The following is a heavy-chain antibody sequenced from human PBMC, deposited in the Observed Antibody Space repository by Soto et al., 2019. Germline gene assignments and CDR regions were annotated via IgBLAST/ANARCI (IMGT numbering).Heavy chain of an antibody. J-gene: IGHJ6*02. D-gene: IGHD3-16*01. Sequence: PSETLSLTCTVSGGSISSGGYSWSWIRQSPEKGLEWLGCIYPTGSTYYHPSLKSRVTISIDTSRNQFSLNLTSVTAADTAVYYCARDPPVSFPRWVLWGQGTTFTVSS. V-gene: IGHV4-30-2*06. CDR1: GGSISSGGYS. CDR2: IYPTGST. CDR3: ARDPPVSFPRWVL.